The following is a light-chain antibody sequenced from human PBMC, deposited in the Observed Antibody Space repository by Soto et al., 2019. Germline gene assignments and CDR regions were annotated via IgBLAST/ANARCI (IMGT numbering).Light chain of an antibody. V-gene: IGKV1-5*03. CDR1: QSISSW. CDR2: QAS. CDR3: QQYNSYSWT. Sequence: DIQMTQSPSTLSASVGDRVTITCRACQSISSWLAWYQQKPGKAPKLLISQASSLESGVPSRFSGSGSETEFTLTISGLQSDDFASYYCQQYNSYSWTFGQGTKVEVK. J-gene: IGKJ1*01.